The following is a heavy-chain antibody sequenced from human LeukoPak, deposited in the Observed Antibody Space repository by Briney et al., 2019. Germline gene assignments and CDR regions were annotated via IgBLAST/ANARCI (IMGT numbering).Heavy chain of an antibody. D-gene: IGHD2-2*01. CDR1: GFTFTNYE. CDR3: AKGGCSSTTCYLANH. J-gene: IGHJ5*02. V-gene: IGHV3-30*18. CDR2: ISYDGTIR. Sequence: GGSLRLSCATSGFTFTNYEMNWVRQAPGKGLEWVAVISYDGTIRNYADSVKGRFTISRDNSKNTLYLQMNSLTAEDTAQYYCAKGGCSSTTCYLANHWGQGTLVTVPS.